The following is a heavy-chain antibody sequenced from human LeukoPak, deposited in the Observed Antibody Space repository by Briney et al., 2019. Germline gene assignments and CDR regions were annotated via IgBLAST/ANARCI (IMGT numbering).Heavy chain of an antibody. CDR2: IYTSGST. CDR3: ARESHYYGSGSYYKPLDY. V-gene: IGHV4-4*07. D-gene: IGHD3-10*01. CDR1: GGSISSYY. Sequence: SETLSLTCTVSGGSISSYYWSWVRQPAGKGLEWIGRIYTSGSTNYSPSLQSRVTISVDTSKNQFSLKPISVTAADTAVYYCARESHYYGSGSYYKPLDYWGQGTLVTVSS. J-gene: IGHJ4*02.